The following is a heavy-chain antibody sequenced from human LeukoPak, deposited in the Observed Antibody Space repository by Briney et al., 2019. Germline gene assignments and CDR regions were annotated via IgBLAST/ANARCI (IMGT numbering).Heavy chain of an antibody. CDR1: GFTFSSYW. Sequence: PGGSLRLSCAASGFTFSSYWMHWVRQAPGKGLVWVSRINSDGSTTTYADSVKGRFTISRDNAKNSLYLQMNSLRAEDTALYYCAKGFLESSYGMDVWGQGTTVTVSS. CDR3: AKGFLESSYGMDV. V-gene: IGHV3-74*01. CDR2: INSDGSTT. D-gene: IGHD3-3*01. J-gene: IGHJ6*02.